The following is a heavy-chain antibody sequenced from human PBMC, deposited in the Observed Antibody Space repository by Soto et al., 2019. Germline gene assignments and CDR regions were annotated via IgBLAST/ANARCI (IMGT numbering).Heavy chain of an antibody. J-gene: IGHJ5*02. V-gene: IGHV4-59*01. CDR2: IYYSGST. CDR3: AREVVAAKSNWFDP. CDR1: GGSISSYY. D-gene: IGHD2-15*01. Sequence: SETLSLTCTVSGGSISSYYWSWIRQPPGKGLEWIGYIYYSGSTNYNPSLKSRVTISVDTSKNQFSLELSSVTAADTAVYYCAREVVAAKSNWFDPWGQGTLVTVSS.